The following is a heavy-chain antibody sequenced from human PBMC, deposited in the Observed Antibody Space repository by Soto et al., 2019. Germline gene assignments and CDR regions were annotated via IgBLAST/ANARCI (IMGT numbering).Heavy chain of an antibody. CDR3: AKVSPMGYFFDF. CDR1: GFAFNTYS. CDR2: ISYDGSNK. V-gene: IGHV3-30-3*01. J-gene: IGHJ4*02. Sequence: PGGSLRLSCAASGFAFNTYSMHWVRQAPGRGLEWVAVISYDGSNKFYADSVKGRFTISRDNSKNTLYLEMNSLRGEDTAVYYCAKVSPMGYFFDFWGQGTLVTSPQ.